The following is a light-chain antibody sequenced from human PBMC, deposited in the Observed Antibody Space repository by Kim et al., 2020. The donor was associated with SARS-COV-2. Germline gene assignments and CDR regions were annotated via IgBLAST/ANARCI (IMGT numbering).Light chain of an antibody. CDR1: KLGDKY. Sequence: SYELTQPPSVSVSPGQTASITCSGDKLGDKYACWYQQKPGQSPVLVIYQDSKRPSGIPERFSGSNSGNTATLTISGTQAMDEADYYCQAWDSSTESIGVF. J-gene: IGLJ2*01. CDR3: QAWDSSTESIGV. V-gene: IGLV3-1*01. CDR2: QDS.